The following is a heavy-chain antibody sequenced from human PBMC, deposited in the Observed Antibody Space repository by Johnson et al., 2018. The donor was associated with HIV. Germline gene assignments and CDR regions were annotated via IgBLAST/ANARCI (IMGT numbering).Heavy chain of an antibody. CDR3: ARDAEGAFDI. J-gene: IGHJ3*02. Sequence: VQLVESGGGLVQPGRSLRLSCAASGFTFDDYAMHWVRQAPGKGLEWVSGISWYGGSIGYADSVKGRFTISSYNAKNSLCLQMNSLRAEDTAVYYCARDAEGAFDIWGQGTMVTVSS. CDR2: ISWYGGSI. CDR1: GFTFDDYA. V-gene: IGHV3-9*01.